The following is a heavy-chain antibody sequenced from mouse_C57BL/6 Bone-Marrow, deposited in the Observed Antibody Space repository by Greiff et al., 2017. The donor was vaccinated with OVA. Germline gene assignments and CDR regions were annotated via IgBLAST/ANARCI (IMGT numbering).Heavy chain of an antibody. V-gene: IGHV8-12*01. Sequence: QVTLKECGPGILQSSQTLSLTCSFSGFSLSTSGMGVSWIRQPSGKGLEWLAHIYWDDDKRYNPSLKSRLTIPKDTSRNQVFLKITSVDTADTATYYCARRASRYYYGSTYAMDYWGQGTSVTVSS. D-gene: IGHD1-1*01. CDR1: GFSLSTSGMG. CDR3: ARRASRYYYGSTYAMDY. J-gene: IGHJ4*01. CDR2: IYWDDDK.